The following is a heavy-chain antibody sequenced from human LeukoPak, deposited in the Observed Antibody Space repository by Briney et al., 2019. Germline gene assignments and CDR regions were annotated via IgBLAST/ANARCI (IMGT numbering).Heavy chain of an antibody. CDR1: GFTVSSNY. Sequence: GGSLRLSCAASGFTVSSNYMSWVRQAPGKGLEWVSAISGSGGSTYYADSVKGRFTISRDNSKNTLYLQMNSLRAEDTAVYYCAKEGYDYVWGSYRYNWFDPWGQGTLVTVSS. D-gene: IGHD3-16*02. CDR3: AKEGYDYVWGSYRYNWFDP. CDR2: ISGSGGST. J-gene: IGHJ5*02. V-gene: IGHV3-23*01.